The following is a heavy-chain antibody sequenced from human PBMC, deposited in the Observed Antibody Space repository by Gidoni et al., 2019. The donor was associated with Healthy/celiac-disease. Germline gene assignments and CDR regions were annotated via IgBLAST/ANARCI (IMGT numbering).Heavy chain of an antibody. V-gene: IGHV1-18*01. J-gene: IGHJ4*02. Sequence: QVQLVQSGAEVKKPGASVKVSCKASGYTFTSYGISWVRQAPGQGLEWMGWISAYNGNTNYAQKLQGRVTMTTDTSTSTAYMELRSLRSDDTAVYYCARSIRIFTVVSYWEFDYWGQGTLVTVSS. CDR1: GYTFTSYG. D-gene: IGHD3-22*01. CDR2: ISAYNGNT. CDR3: ARSIRIFTVVSYWEFDY.